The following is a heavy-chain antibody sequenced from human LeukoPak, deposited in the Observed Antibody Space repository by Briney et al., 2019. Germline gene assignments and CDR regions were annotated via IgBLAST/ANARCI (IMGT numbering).Heavy chain of an antibody. Sequence: PGGSLRLSCAASGFTFTTYWMTWVRQAPGKGLEWLSIISWNSGYIGYADSVKGRFTISRDNAKKSLDLQMNSLRAEDTAFYYCAKVRGTYSSGYFFDYWGQGTLVTVSS. V-gene: IGHV3-9*01. CDR2: ISWNSGYI. J-gene: IGHJ4*02. D-gene: IGHD6-19*01. CDR1: GFTFTTYW. CDR3: AKVRGTYSSGYFFDY.